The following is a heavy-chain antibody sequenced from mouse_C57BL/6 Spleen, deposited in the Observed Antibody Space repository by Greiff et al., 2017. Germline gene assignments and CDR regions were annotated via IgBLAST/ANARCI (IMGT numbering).Heavy chain of an antibody. D-gene: IGHD1-2*01. Sequence: QVQLQQPGAELVMPGASVKLSCKASGYTFTSYWMHWVKQRPGQGLEWIGEIDPSDSYTNYNQKFKGKSTLTVDKSSSTAYMQLSSLTSEDSAVYYCARRGITRAYYYAMDYWGQGTSVTVSS. V-gene: IGHV1-69*01. CDR2: IDPSDSYT. CDR3: ARRGITRAYYYAMDY. J-gene: IGHJ4*01. CDR1: GYTFTSYW.